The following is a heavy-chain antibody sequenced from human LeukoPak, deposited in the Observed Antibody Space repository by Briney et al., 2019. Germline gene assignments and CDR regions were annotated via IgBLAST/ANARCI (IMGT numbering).Heavy chain of an antibody. J-gene: IGHJ4*02. CDR1: GYTFTGYH. Sequence: ASVKVACQXSGYTFTGYHLHCVRQAPGQGLEWMGRINPHSCDTNFAQKFQGRVTMTRDTSITTAYMDLSSLTADDTAVYFCARDQGSLTRSWYTGYWGQGTQVTVSS. V-gene: IGHV1-2*06. CDR2: INPHSCDT. CDR3: ARDQGSLTRSWYTGY. D-gene: IGHD6-13*01.